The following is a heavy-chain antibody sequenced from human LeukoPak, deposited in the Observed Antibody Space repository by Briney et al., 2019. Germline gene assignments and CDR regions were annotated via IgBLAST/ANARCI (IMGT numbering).Heavy chain of an antibody. CDR3: ARRVKLGYCSSTSCCTPPDAFDI. D-gene: IGHD2-2*02. J-gene: IGHJ3*02. CDR1: RYSFTSYW. CDR2: IDPSDSYT. Sequence: GESLKISCKCSRYSFTSYWMSWVRQMPGKGLEWMGRIDPSDSYTNYSPSFQGHVTISADKSISTAYLQWSSLKASDTAMYYCARRVKLGYCSSTSCCTPPDAFDIWGQGTMVTVSS. V-gene: IGHV5-10-1*01.